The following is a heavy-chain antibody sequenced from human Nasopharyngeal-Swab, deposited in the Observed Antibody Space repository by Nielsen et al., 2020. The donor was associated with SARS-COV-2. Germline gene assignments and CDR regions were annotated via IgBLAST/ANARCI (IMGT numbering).Heavy chain of an antibody. Sequence: SGTLSLPCTVSGGSISSSTYYWAWIRQPPGKGLEWIGSIYYGGSTYYNPSLKSRVTISVDTSKNQFSLKLSSVTAADTAVYYCATLSSSWYEYYFDYWGQGTLVTVSS. CDR2: IYYGGST. V-gene: IGHV4-39*01. J-gene: IGHJ4*02. D-gene: IGHD6-13*01. CDR3: ATLSSSWYEYYFDY. CDR1: GGSISSSTYY.